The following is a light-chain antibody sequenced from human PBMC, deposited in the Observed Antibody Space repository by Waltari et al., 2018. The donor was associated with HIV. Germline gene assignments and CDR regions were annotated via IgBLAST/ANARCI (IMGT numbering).Light chain of an antibody. CDR2: EVS. CDR3: CSYAGTPWV. Sequence: QSALTQPASQPGQSITISCTGTSSDVGSYNLVSWYQQHPGKAPKLMIYEVSKRPSGVSNRFSGSKSGNTASLTISGLQAEDEADYYCCSYAGTPWVFGGGTKLTVL. J-gene: IGLJ3*02. V-gene: IGLV2-23*02. CDR1: SSDVGSYNL.